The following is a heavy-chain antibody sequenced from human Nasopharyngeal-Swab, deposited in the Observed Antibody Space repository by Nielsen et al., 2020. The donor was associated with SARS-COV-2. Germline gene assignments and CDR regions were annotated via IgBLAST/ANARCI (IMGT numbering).Heavy chain of an antibody. D-gene: IGHD3-22*01. CDR3: ARDHAGYYYDSSGAKEIYFDY. Sequence: SETLSLTCTVSGGSISSGDYYWSWIRQPPGKGLEWIGYIYYSGSTYYNPSLKSRVTISVDTSKNQFSLKLSSVTAADTAVYYCARDHAGYYYDSSGAKEIYFDYWGQGTLVTVSS. V-gene: IGHV4-30-4*01. CDR2: IYYSGST. CDR1: GGSISSGDYY. J-gene: IGHJ4*02.